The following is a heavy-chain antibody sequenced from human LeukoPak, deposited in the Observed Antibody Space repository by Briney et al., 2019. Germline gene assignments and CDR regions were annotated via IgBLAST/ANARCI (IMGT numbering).Heavy chain of an antibody. J-gene: IGHJ4*02. CDR2: IYYSGST. CDR1: GGTISSSSYY. D-gene: IGHD2-15*01. V-gene: IGHV4-61*01. CDR3: AREVVSAALSRYYFDY. Sequence: SETLSLTCTVSGGTISSSSYYWGWIRQPPGKGLEWIGYIYYSGSTNYNPSLKSRVTISVDTSKNQFSLKLSSVTAADTAVYYCAREVVSAALSRYYFDYWGQGTLVTVSS.